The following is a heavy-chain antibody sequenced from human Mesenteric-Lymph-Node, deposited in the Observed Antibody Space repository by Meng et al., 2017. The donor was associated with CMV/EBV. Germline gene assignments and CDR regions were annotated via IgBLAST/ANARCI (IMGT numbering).Heavy chain of an antibody. D-gene: IGHD1-26*01. J-gene: IGHJ5*02. Sequence: SETLSLTCTVSGGSISSYYWSWIRQPPGKGLEWIGYIYYSGSTNYNPSLKNRVTISVDTSKNQFSLKLSSVTAADTAVYYCARDCGSGSYHGWFDPWGQGTLVTVSS. V-gene: IGHV4-59*01. CDR3: ARDCGSGSYHGWFDP. CDR1: GGSISSYY. CDR2: IYYSGST.